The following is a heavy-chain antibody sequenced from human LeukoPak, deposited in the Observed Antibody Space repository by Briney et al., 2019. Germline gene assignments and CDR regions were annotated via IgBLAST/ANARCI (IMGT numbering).Heavy chain of an antibody. J-gene: IGHJ4*02. CDR3: ARLMVYAGLGLDYFDY. D-gene: IGHD2-8*01. V-gene: IGHV4-34*01. CDR1: GGSFSGYY. Sequence: SETLSLTCAVYGGSFSGYYWSWIRQPPGKGLEWIGSIYHSGSTYYNPSPKSRVTISVDTSKNQFSLKLSSVTAADTAVYYCARLMVYAGLGLDYFDYWGQGTLVTVSS. CDR2: IYHSGST.